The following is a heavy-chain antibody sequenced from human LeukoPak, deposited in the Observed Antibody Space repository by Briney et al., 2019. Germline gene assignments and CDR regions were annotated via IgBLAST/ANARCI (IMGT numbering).Heavy chain of an antibody. CDR2: INPSGGST. Sequence: ASVKVSCKASGYTFTSYYIHWVRQAPGQGLEWMGIINPSGGSTSYAQKFQGRVTMTRDTSTSTVCMELSSLRSEDTAVYYCARDPYDSSGYYLERYGMDVWGQGTTVTVSS. V-gene: IGHV1-46*01. J-gene: IGHJ6*02. CDR1: GYTFTSYY. CDR3: ARDPYDSSGYYLERYGMDV. D-gene: IGHD3-22*01.